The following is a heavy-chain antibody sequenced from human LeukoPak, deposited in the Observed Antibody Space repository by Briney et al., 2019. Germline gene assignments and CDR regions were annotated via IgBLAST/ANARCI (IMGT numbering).Heavy chain of an antibody. D-gene: IGHD2-21*02. CDR3: ARGIVVVTAIPWYFDL. Sequence: SVKVSCKASGGTFSSYAISWVRQARGQGLEWMGGIIAIFGTANYAQKFQDRVTITADDSTSTAYMELSSLRSENTAVYYCARGIVVVTAIPWYFDLWGRGTLVTASS. J-gene: IGHJ2*01. V-gene: IGHV1-69*01. CDR2: IIAIFGTA. CDR1: GGTFSSYA.